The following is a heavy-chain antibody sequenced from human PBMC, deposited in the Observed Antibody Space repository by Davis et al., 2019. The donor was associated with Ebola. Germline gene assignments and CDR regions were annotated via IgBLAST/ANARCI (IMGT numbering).Heavy chain of an antibody. CDR2: VNPIVGTA. J-gene: IGHJ3*02. CDR3: ARRRDYDAFDI. V-gene: IGHV1-69*05. Sequence: AASVKVSCKASGYTFSTYAIRWVRQAPGQGLEWMGGVNPIVGTANYAQKFQGRVTMTTDTSTSTVYMELRSLRSDDTAVYYCARRRDYDAFDIWGQGTMVTVSS. D-gene: IGHD2-21*01. CDR1: GYTFSTYA.